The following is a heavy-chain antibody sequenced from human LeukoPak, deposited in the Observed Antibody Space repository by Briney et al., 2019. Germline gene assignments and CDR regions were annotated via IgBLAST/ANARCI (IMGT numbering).Heavy chain of an antibody. CDR2: IYYSGST. D-gene: IGHD3-3*01. J-gene: IGHJ5*02. CDR1: GGSISSYY. CDR3: ARHVGGYDFWSGYLNWFDP. Sequence: SETLSLTCTVSGGSISSYYWSWIRQPPGKGLEWIGYIYYSGSTNYNPSLKSRVTISVDTSENQFSLKLSSVTAADTAVYYCARHVGGYDFWSGYLNWFDPWGQGTLVTVSS. V-gene: IGHV4-59*08.